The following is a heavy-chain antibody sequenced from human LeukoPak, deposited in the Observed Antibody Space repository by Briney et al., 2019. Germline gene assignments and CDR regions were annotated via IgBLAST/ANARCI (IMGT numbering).Heavy chain of an antibody. J-gene: IGHJ4*02. D-gene: IGHD6-19*01. V-gene: IGHV4-34*01. CDR3: ARVVPAYRGWYGGGYFDY. CDR1: GGSFSGYY. Sequence: KSSETLSLTCAVYGGSFSGYYWSWIRQPPGKGLEWIGEINHSGSTNYNPSLKSRVTISVDTSKNQFSLKLSSVTTADTAVYYCARVVPAYRGWYGGGYFDYWGQGTLVTVSS. CDR2: INHSGST.